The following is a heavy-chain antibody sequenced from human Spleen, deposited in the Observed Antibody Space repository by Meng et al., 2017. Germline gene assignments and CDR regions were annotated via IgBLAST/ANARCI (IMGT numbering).Heavy chain of an antibody. Sequence: EVQLVESGGGLVKSGVSLRLSCEGSGFSFSNASMTWVRQGPGKILEWDSRIKSKPDGETIDYAAPVKGRFTVSRDDSEIMLHLQMDGLKTEDTAVYYCTTLSAWCQGTLVTVSS. J-gene: IGHJ5*02. CDR1: GFSFSNAS. CDR3: TTLSA. CDR2: IKSKPDGETI. V-gene: IGHV3-15*01.